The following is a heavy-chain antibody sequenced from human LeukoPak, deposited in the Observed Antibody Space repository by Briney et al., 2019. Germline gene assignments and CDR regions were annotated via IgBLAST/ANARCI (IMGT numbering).Heavy chain of an antibody. V-gene: IGHV3-15*01. Sequence: GGSLRLSRAASGITFSNAWMTGVRQAPGKGREWVGRIYRGTNGETTDYGAPVKGRFTMSRDYSTNTLYLQMNSLKTEDTAVYYCNTYGSGSCPVWGQGTLVAVSS. J-gene: IGHJ4*02. CDR1: GITFSNAW. CDR3: NTYGSGSCPV. D-gene: IGHD6-19*01. CDR2: IYRGTNGETT.